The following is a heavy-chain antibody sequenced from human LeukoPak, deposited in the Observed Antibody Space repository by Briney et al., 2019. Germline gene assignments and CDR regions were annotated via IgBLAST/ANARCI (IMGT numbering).Heavy chain of an antibody. V-gene: IGHV1-18*01. CDR3: ASSYGSGSYCKN. D-gene: IGHD3-10*01. CDR1: GYTFTSYG. Sequence: AASVKVSCKASGYTFTSYGISWVRQAPGQGLEWMGWIGAYNGNTNYAQKLQGRVTMTTDTSTSTAYMELRSLRSDDTAVYYCASSYGSGSYCKNWGQGTLVTVSS. CDR2: IGAYNGNT. J-gene: IGHJ4*02.